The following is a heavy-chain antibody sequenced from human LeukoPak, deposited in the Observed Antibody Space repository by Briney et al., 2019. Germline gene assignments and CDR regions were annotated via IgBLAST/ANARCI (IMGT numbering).Heavy chain of an antibody. D-gene: IGHD6-13*01. CDR2: INPNSGGT. CDR1: GYTFTNYA. J-gene: IGHJ4*02. CDR3: ARDRLRAIAAAGY. Sequence: ASVKVSCKASGYTFTNYAMHWVRQAPGQRLEWMGWINPNSGGTNYAQKFQGRVTMTRDTSISTAYMELSRLRSDDTAVYYCARDRLRAIAAAGYWGQGTLVTVSS. V-gene: IGHV1-2*02.